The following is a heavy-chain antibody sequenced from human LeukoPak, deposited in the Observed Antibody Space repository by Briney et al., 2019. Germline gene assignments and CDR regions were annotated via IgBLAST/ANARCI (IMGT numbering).Heavy chain of an antibody. J-gene: IGHJ5*02. CDR1: GGSISSSSYY. Sequence: SETLSLTCTVSGGSISSSSYYWGWIRQPPGKGLEWIGSIYYSGSPYYNPSLKSRVTISIDTSKSRFSLKLSSVTAADTAVYYCARADTGWFDPWGQGTLVTVSS. CDR3: ARADTGWFDP. D-gene: IGHD5-18*01. CDR2: IYYSGSP. V-gene: IGHV4-39*07.